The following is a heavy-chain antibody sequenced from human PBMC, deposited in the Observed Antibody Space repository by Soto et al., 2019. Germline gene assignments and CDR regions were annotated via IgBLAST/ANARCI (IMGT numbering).Heavy chain of an antibody. CDR3: ARDRRDCSSTSCHMVFDP. D-gene: IGHD2-2*02. CDR1: GGSISSGGYY. CDR2: IYYSGST. J-gene: IGHJ5*02. Sequence: SETLSLTCTVSGGSISSGGYYWSWIRQHPGKGLEWIGYIYYSGSTYYNPSLKSRVTISVDTSKNQFSLKLSSVTAADTAVYYCARDRRDCSSTSCHMVFDPWGQGTLVTVS. V-gene: IGHV4-31*03.